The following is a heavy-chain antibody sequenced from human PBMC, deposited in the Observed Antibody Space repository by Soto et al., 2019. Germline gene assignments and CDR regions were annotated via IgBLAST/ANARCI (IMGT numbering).Heavy chain of an antibody. CDR3: EKGSIEYSAWVDN. Sequence: EVQLLESGGGLVQAGGSLRLSCAASGFSFSSYAMLWVRQAPGKGLEWVSVISARGGSLYFADSVKGRITISRDNFKNVLSLEMNTLRAEDTPKYFCEKGSIEYSAWVDNWGQATLVVVSS. V-gene: IGHV3-23*01. CDR1: GFSFSSYA. CDR2: ISARGGSL. J-gene: IGHJ4*02. D-gene: IGHD5-12*01.